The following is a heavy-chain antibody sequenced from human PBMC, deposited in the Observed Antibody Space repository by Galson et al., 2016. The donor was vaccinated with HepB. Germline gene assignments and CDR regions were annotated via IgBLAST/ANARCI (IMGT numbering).Heavy chain of an antibody. CDR2: ISPYSGNT. D-gene: IGHD6-6*01. V-gene: IGHV1-18*01. CDR1: GYTFTTYG. CDR3: AKKEGVAARNHYYSHHGMDV. Sequence: SVKVSCKASGYTFTTYGISWVRQAPGQGLEWMGWISPYSGNTNYAQKFQGRVTMSTDTSTSTAYMELRSLRSDDTAVYYCAKKEGVAARNHYYSHHGMDVWGRGTTVTVSS. J-gene: IGHJ6*02.